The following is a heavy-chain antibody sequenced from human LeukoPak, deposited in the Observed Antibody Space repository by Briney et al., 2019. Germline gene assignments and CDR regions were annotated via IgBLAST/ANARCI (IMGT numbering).Heavy chain of an antibody. J-gene: IGHJ3*02. CDR2: INTNTGNP. CDR1: GYTSTSYA. Sequence: ASVKVSCKASGYTSTSYAMNWVRQAPGQGLEWMGWINTNTGNPTYAQGFTGRFVFSLDTSVSTAYLQISSLKAEDTAVYYCARPYSSRPRDAFDIWGQGTMVTVSS. CDR3: ARPYSSRPRDAFDI. V-gene: IGHV7-4-1*02. D-gene: IGHD6-13*01.